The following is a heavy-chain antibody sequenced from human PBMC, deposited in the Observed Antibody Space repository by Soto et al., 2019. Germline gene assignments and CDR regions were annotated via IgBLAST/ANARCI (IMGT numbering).Heavy chain of an antibody. D-gene: IGHD1-26*01. V-gene: IGHV3-72*01. CDR3: DRVYISSWSGSYFDY. CDR2: IRNKPNSHTT. J-gene: IGHJ4*02. Sequence: EVQLVESGGGLVQPGGSLRLSCAASGFTFSDQYMDWVRQAPGKGLEWVGRIRNKPNSHTTEYAASVKGRFTISRDDSKTSVYLQMDSRKTEDTAVYYCDRVYISSWSGSYFDYWGQGTLVTVSS. CDR1: GFTFSDQY.